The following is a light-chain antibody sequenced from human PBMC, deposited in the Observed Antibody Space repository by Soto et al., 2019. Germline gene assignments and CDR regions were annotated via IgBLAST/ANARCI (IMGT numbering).Light chain of an antibody. J-gene: IGKJ4*01. CDR2: DTS. V-gene: IGKV3-15*01. CDR1: QSVRSN. Sequence: EVVMTQSPATLSVSPGERVTLSCRASQSVRSNLAWYQQVPDQVPRLLIYDTSTRAAGIPARFSGSGSDTEFSLTISSLQSEDFAVYYCQHYNTWPLTFRGGTRVEIK. CDR3: QHYNTWPLT.